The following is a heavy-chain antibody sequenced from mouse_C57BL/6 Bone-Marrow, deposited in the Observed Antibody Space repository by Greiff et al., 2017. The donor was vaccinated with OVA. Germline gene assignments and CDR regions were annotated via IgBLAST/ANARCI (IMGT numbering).Heavy chain of an antibody. J-gene: IGHJ1*03. CDR3: ARKDYFHWYFDV. CDR1: GFSLTSYG. V-gene: IGHV2-2*01. Sequence: QVQLKESGPGLVQPSQSLSITCTVSGFSLTSYGVHWVRQSPGKGLEWLGVLWSGGNTDYNAAFIFRLSISKDNSKSQVFFKMNSLQADDTAIYYCARKDYFHWYFDVWGTGTTVTVSS. CDR2: LWSGGNT. D-gene: IGHD1-1*01.